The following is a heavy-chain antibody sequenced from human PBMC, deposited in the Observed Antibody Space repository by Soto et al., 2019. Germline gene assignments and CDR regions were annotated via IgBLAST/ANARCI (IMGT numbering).Heavy chain of an antibody. V-gene: IGHV1-69*13. J-gene: IGHJ6*02. Sequence: SVNVSCKASAGTFSSYAISWVRQAPGQGLEWMVGIIPIFGTANYAQKFQGRVTITADESTSTAYMELSSLRSEDTAVYYCARDSGRGIVVVPAANNKDYYYYYGMDVWGQGTTVTVSS. CDR2: IIPIFGTA. CDR3: ARDSGRGIVVVPAANNKDYYYYYGMDV. D-gene: IGHD2-2*01. CDR1: AGTFSSYA.